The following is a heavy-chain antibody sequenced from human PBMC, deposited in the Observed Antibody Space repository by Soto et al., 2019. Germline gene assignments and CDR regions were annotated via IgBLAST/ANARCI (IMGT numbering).Heavy chain of an antibody. V-gene: IGHV6-1*01. Sequence: PSQTLSLTCAISGDSVSSNSAAWNWIRQSPSRGLEWLGRTYYRSKWYNDYAVSVKSRITINPDTSKNQFSLQLNSVTPEDTAVYYCARGIVARERYYYYGMDVRGQGTTVTVSS. CDR3: ARGIVARERYYYYGMDV. CDR1: GDSVSSNSAA. J-gene: IGHJ6*02. CDR2: TYYRSKWYN. D-gene: IGHD5-12*01.